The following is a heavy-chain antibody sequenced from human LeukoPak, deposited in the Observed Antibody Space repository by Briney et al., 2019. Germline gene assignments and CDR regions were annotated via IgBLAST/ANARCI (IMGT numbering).Heavy chain of an antibody. Sequence: GGSLRLSCAASGFTFSSYWMTWARQAPGKGLEWVANIKQDESEKYYGDSVRGRFTTSRDNAQNSPYLQMNSLRAEDTAVYYCARDNGYFSVDYWGQGTLVTVSS. CDR2: IKQDESEK. J-gene: IGHJ4*02. D-gene: IGHD3-22*01. V-gene: IGHV3-7*01. CDR3: ARDNGYFSVDY. CDR1: GFTFSSYW.